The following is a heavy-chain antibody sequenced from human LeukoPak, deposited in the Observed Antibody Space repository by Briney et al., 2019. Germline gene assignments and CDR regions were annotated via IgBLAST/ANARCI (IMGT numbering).Heavy chain of an antibody. J-gene: IGHJ4*02. CDR3: ASHCGGDCFSDY. Sequence: PSQTLSLTCTVSGGSISSGDYYWRWIRQPPGKGLEWIGYIYYSGSTYYNPSLKSRVTISVDMSKNQFSLKLSSVTAADTAVYYCASHCGGDCFSDYWGQETLVTASP. V-gene: IGHV4-30-4*01. CDR1: GGSISSGDYY. CDR2: IYYSGST. D-gene: IGHD2-21*02.